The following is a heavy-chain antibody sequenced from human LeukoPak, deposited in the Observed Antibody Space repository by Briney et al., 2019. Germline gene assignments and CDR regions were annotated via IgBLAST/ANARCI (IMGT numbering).Heavy chain of an antibody. D-gene: IGHD2-2*03. CDR1: GGSISSGDYY. J-gene: IGHJ5*02. V-gene: IGHV4-30-4*08. CDR2: IYYSGST. CDR3: ARGLGYCSSTSCYFYWFDP. Sequence: PSQTLSLTCTVSGGSISSGDYYWSWIRQPPGKGLEWIGYIYYSGSTYYNPSLKSRVTISVDTSKNQLSLKLSSVTAADTAVYYCARGLGYCSSTSCYFYWFDPWGQGTLVTVSS.